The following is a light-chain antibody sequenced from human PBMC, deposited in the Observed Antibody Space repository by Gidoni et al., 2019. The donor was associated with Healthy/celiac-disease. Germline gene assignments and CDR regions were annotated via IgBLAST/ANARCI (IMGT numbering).Light chain of an antibody. V-gene: IGKV3-20*01. CDR3: QQYGSSPGFT. J-gene: IGKJ3*01. CDR2: GAS. Sequence: IVLTQSPGTLSLSPGERATLSCRASQSVSSSYLAWYQQKPGQAPRLRIYGASSRATGIPDRFSGSGSGTDFTLTISRLDPEDFAVYYCQQYGSSPGFTFGPGTKVDIK. CDR1: QSVSSSY.